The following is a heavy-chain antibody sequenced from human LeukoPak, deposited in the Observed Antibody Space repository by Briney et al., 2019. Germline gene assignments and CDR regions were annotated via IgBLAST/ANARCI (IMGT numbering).Heavy chain of an antibody. Sequence: SQTLSLTCAVDAGSFSGYYWSWIRQPPGKGMEWIGEINTSGSTNYNPSLKSRVTISVDTSKNQFSLKLSSVTAADTAVYYCARKVYAATLDYWGQGTLVTVSS. V-gene: IGHV4-34*01. CDR1: AGSFSGYY. D-gene: IGHD2-8*01. CDR3: ARKVYAATLDY. J-gene: IGHJ4*02. CDR2: INTSGST.